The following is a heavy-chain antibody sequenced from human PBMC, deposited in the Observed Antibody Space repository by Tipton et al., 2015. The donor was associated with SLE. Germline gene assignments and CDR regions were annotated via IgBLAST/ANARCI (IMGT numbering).Heavy chain of an antibody. D-gene: IGHD2-8*02. J-gene: IGHJ6*02. Sequence: TLSLTCTVSGGSMSSYYWTWIRQAPGKGLEWVGNIYNRGGTEYNPSLKSRVIMSIDTSKSQFSLNLNSVTAADTAIYYCARDHCTGGVCSYYYYYYGMDVWGQGTTVTVSS. V-gene: IGHV4-4*08. CDR2: IYNRGGT. CDR1: GGSMSSYY. CDR3: ARDHCTGGVCSYYYYYYGMDV.